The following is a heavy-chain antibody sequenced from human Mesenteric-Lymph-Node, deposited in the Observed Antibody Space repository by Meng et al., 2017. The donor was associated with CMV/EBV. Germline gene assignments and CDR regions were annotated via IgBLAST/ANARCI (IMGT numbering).Heavy chain of an antibody. CDR2: ISSSSSYI. V-gene: IGHV3-21*01. CDR1: GFTFSNYG. J-gene: IGHJ4*02. Sequence: GGSLRLSCAASGFTFSNYGMSWVRQAPGKGLEWVSSISSSSSYIYYADPMQGRFTISRDNAKNSLYLLMNSLRADDTAVYYCARDQASPYSGSAPDVDYWGQGTLVTVSS. CDR3: ARDQASPYSGSAPDVDY. D-gene: IGHD1-26*01.